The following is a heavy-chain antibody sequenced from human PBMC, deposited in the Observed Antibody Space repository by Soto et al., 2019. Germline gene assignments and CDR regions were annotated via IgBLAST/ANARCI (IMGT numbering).Heavy chain of an antibody. CDR2: INDSGST. V-gene: IGHV4-34*01. CDR1: GGSFSGDY. Sequence: QVQLQQWGAGLLKPSETLSLTCAVFGGSFSGDYWSWIRQPPGKGLEWIGEINDSGSTNYYPSPKRRVTISVDMSKNQFSLQLTSVTAADTAMYFCVTGLLRYGRDYWGQGALVPVSS. D-gene: IGHD3-16*01. CDR3: VTGLLRYGRDY. J-gene: IGHJ4*02.